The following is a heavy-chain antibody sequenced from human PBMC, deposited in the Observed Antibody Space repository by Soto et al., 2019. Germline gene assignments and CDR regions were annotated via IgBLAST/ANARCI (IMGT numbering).Heavy chain of an antibody. D-gene: IGHD2-15*01. J-gene: IGHJ3*02. CDR2: ISAHNGNT. CDR3: AKGGYCSGGSCPRGSDAFDI. Sequence: QVQLVQSGAEVKKPGASVKVSCKASGYTFTSYGISWVRQAPGQGLEWMGWISAHNGNTNYAQKLQGRVTMTTDTSTSTAYMELRSLRSDDTAVYYCAKGGYCSGGSCPRGSDAFDIWGQGTMVTVSS. V-gene: IGHV1-18*01. CDR1: GYTFTSYG.